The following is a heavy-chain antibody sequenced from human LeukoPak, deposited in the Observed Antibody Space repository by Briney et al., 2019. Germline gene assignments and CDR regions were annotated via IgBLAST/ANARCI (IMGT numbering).Heavy chain of an antibody. CDR1: GFSVTHYS. V-gene: IGHV3-30*02. Sequence: GGSLRLSCAASGFSVTHYSMHWLRQAPGKALEWVAFIQYDGSEKFYADSVKGRCTISKDNSKNTLYVQMNGLRVEDTAVYFCTTSGGGGIFHAMGNWGQGTLVTVSS. D-gene: IGHD3-16*01. J-gene: IGHJ4*02. CDR3: TTSGGGGIFHAMGN. CDR2: IQYDGSEK.